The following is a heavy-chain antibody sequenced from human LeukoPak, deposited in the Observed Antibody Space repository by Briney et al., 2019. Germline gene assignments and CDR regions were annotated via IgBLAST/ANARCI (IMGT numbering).Heavy chain of an antibody. D-gene: IGHD3-22*01. CDR3: ARLFPPLTADSSGYYASEYFQH. V-gene: IGHV3-48*01. CDR1: GFTFSDYS. CDR2: ISSSSSFI. Sequence: GGSLRLSCAASGFTFSDYSMTWVRQAPGKGLEWLSYISSSSSFIYYADSLKGRFTISRDNARNSLHLQMNSLRAEDTAVYYCARLFPPLTADSSGYYASEYFQHWGQGTLVTVSS. J-gene: IGHJ1*01.